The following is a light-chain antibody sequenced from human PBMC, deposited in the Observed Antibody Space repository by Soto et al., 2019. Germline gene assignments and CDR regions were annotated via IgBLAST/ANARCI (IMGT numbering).Light chain of an antibody. CDR1: QTISSW. CDR2: KAS. V-gene: IGKV1-5*03. CDR3: QHYNSYSEA. J-gene: IGKJ1*01. Sequence: DIPMTQSPSTLSGSVGDRVTITCRASQTISSWLAWYQQKPGKAPKVLIYKASTLKSGVPSRFSGSGSGTEFTLTLSSLQPDDFATYYGQHYNSYSEAFGQGTKVEL.